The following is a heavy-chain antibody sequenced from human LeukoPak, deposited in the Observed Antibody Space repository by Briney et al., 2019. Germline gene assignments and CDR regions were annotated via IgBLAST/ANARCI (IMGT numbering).Heavy chain of an antibody. CDR3: ARVGFRWFGELKNIDY. D-gene: IGHD3-10*01. V-gene: IGHV1-18*01. J-gene: IGHJ4*02. CDR1: GYTFTSYG. Sequence: ASVKVSCKASGYTFTSYGISWVRQAPGQGLEWMGWISAYNGNTNYAQKLQGRVTMTTDTSTSTAYMELRSLRSDDTAVYYCARVGFRWFGELKNIDYWGQGTLVTVSS. CDR2: ISAYNGNT.